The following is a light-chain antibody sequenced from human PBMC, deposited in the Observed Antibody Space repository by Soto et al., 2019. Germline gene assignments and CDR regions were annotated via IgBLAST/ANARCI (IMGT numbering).Light chain of an antibody. Sequence: EIVMTQSPATLSVSPGERATLSCRASQSISSNLAWYQQKPGQAPRLLIYGASTRATGIPATLSGSGSGTEFTLTISSLQSEDVAVYECQQYNNWPFTFGPGTKVDIK. CDR3: QQYNNWPFT. CDR2: GAS. CDR1: QSISSN. V-gene: IGKV3-15*01. J-gene: IGKJ3*01.